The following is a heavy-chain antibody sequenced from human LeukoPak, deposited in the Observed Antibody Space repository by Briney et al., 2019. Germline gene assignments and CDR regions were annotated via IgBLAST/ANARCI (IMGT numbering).Heavy chain of an antibody. D-gene: IGHD2-2*01. V-gene: IGHV3-66*02. CDR2: IYSGGSI. Sequence: GGSLRLSCEVSGFSITNDYMTWVRQAPGKGLEWVSVIYSGGSIYYADFVKGRFTISRDNSKNTLYLQMNSLRVEDTAVYYCARGDYCSSTSCAPRNWGQGTLVTVSS. CDR3: ARGDYCSSTSCAPRN. CDR1: GFSITNDY. J-gene: IGHJ4*02.